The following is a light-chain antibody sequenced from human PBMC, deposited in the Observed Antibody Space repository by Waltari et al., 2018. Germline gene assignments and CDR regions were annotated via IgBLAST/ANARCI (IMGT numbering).Light chain of an antibody. J-gene: IGKJ2*01. CDR2: DAT. CDR3: QQYGSSPYT. CDR1: QRVSVNS. V-gene: IGKV3-20*01. Sequence: EVVLTQSPGILSLSPGDRATLSCRASQRVSVNSLAWYQHNPGQAPRLLIYDATMRATAIPDRFSGSVSGTDFTLVITRLEPEDFGVYYCQQYGSSPYTFGQGTKLQNK.